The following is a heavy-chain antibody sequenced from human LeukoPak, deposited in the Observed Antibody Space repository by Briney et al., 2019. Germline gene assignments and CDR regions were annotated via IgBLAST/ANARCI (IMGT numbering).Heavy chain of an antibody. Sequence: ASVKVSCKASGYTFTSYGISWVRQAHGQGLEWMGWISAYNGNTKYAQKLQGRVSMTTDTSTSTAHMALTSLKSDPTAVYSCARALLVTHWFHPWGQRPLVTLSP. J-gene: IGHJ5*02. CDR3: ARALLVTHWFHP. CDR2: ISAYNGNT. D-gene: IGHD2-8*02. CDR1: GYTFTSYG. V-gene: IGHV1-18*01.